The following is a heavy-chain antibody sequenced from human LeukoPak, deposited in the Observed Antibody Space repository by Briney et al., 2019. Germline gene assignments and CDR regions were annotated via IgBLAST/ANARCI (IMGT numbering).Heavy chain of an antibody. CDR1: GGSFSDYY. CDR2: LHHSGST. Sequence: SETLSLTCALYGGSFSDYYWSWIRQPPGKGLEWIGALHHSGSTNYNPSLKRRGTISVETSKKQLSLKLSSVTAADTAVYYCARGSPTGLGDHGAFDIWGQGTMVSVSS. CDR3: ARGSPTGLGDHGAFDI. V-gene: IGHV4-34*01. J-gene: IGHJ3*02. D-gene: IGHD3-16*01.